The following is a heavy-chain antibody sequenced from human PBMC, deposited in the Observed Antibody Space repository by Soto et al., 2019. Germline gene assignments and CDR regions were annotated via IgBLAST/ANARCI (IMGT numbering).Heavy chain of an antibody. D-gene: IGHD6-13*01. J-gene: IGHJ4*02. Sequence: SETLSLTCTVSGGSISSYYWSWIRQPPGKGLEWIGYIYYSGSTNYNPSLKRRVTILVDTSKNQFSLKLSSVTAADTAVYYCARGHREQLDYYFDYWGQGTLVTVSS. V-gene: IGHV4-59*01. CDR3: ARGHREQLDYYFDY. CDR2: IYYSGST. CDR1: GGSISSYY.